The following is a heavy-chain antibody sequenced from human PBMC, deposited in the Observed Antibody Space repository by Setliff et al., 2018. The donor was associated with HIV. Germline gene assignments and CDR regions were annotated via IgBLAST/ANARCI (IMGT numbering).Heavy chain of an antibody. CDR1: GGSISSRSHY. J-gene: IGHJ4*02. CDR2: VSNSGST. CDR3: ARARGLQDSGYDYVLYYFDY. Sequence: SETLSLTCAVSGGSISSRSHYWGWIRQPPGKGLEWIGSVSNSGSTYYNPSLKSRFTISVDVSKNQFSLKLTSVTAADTAVYYCARARGLQDSGYDYVLYYFDYWGQGTLVTVSS. V-gene: IGHV4-39*01. D-gene: IGHD5-12*01.